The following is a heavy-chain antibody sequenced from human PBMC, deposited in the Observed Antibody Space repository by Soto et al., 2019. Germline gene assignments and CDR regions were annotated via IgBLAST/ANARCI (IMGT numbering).Heavy chain of an antibody. J-gene: IGHJ6*02. CDR1: GGSISSGGYY. Sequence: PSATLSLTCTVSGGSISSGGYYWSWIRQHPGKGLEWIGYIYYSGSTYYNPSLKSRVTISVDTSKNQFSLKLSSVTAADTAVYYCARDPSTRSNGMDVRGQGTTVTVSS. CDR2: IYYSGST. CDR3: ARDPSTRSNGMDV. V-gene: IGHV4-31*03.